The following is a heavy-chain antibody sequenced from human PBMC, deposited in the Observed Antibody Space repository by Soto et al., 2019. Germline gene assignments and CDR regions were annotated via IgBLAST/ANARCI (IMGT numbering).Heavy chain of an antibody. Sequence: GGSLRLSCAASGFTVSSNYMSWVRQAPGKGLEWVSVIYSGGSTYYADSVRGRFTISRDNSKNTLYLQMKSLRAEDTAVYYCAKDLGVIRRGYLDYWGQGTLVSGAS. J-gene: IGHJ4*02. CDR1: GFTVSSNY. V-gene: IGHV3-53*01. D-gene: IGHD3-16*01. CDR3: AKDLGVIRRGYLDY. CDR2: IYSGGST.